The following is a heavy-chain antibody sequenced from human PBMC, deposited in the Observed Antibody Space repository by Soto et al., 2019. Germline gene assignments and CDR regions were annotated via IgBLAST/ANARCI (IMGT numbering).Heavy chain of an antibody. J-gene: IGHJ6*03. CDR1: GFTFDDYA. CDR3: AKGGGYCSAGRCYGDYYYYYMDV. Sequence: EVQLVESGGGLVQPGRSLRLSCAASGFTFDDYAMHWVRQAPGKGLEWVSGISWNSDSIGYADSVKGRFTISRVNAKNSLYLQMNSLRAEDTAVYFCAKGGGYCSAGRCYGDYYYYYMDVWGKGTTVTVSS. D-gene: IGHD2-15*01. V-gene: IGHV3-9*01. CDR2: ISWNSDSI.